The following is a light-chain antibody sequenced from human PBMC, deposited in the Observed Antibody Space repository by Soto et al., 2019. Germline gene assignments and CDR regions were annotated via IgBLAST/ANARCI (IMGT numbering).Light chain of an antibody. CDR3: QQRSNWPS. CDR2: DAF. CDR1: QSVRSY. Sequence: EIVLTQSPATLSLSPGERATLSCRASQSVRSYLAWYRQKPGQTPRLLIYDAFNRATGIPARFSGSGSGTDFTLTISSLEPEDFAVYYCQQRSNWPSFGQGTRLEIK. V-gene: IGKV3-11*01. J-gene: IGKJ5*01.